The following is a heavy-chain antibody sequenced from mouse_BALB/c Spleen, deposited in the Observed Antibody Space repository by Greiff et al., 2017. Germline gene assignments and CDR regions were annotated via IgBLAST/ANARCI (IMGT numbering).Heavy chain of an antibody. CDR2: ISYSGST. V-gene: IGHV3-2*02. Sequence: EVQRVESGPGLVKPSQSLSLTCTVTGYSITSDYAWNWIRQFPGNKLEWMGYISYSGSTSYNPSLKSRISITRDTSKNQFFLQLNSVTTEDTATYYCARGGWFYAMDYWGQGTSVTVSS. CDR1: GYSITSDYA. J-gene: IGHJ4*01. CDR3: ARGGWFYAMDY. D-gene: IGHD2-3*01.